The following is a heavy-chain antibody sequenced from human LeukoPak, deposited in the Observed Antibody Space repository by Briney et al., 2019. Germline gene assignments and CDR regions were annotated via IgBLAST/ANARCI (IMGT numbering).Heavy chain of an antibody. CDR2: TYYRSTWYN. CDR3: ARRLTQYDCFDP. J-gene: IGHJ5*02. CDR1: GDSVSSNSVT. V-gene: IGHV6-1*01. Sequence: SQTLSLTCAMSGDSVSSNSVTWNWIRQSPSRGLEWLGRTYYRSTWYNDYAVSVRGRITVNPDTSKNQFSLHLNSVTPEDTAVYYCARRLTQYDCFDPWGQGILVTVSS. D-gene: IGHD2-2*01.